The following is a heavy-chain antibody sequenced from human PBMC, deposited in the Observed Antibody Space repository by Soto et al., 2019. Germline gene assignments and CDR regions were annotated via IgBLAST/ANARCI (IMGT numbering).Heavy chain of an antibody. D-gene: IGHD6-19*01. Sequence: QVQLVQSGAEVKKPGASVKVSCKASGYTFTSYGISWVRQAPGQGLEWMGWISAYNGNTNYAQKLQGRVTMTTDTSTSTAYMELRSLRSDDTAVYYCAREAAPYSSGCCFWYFDLWGRGTLVTVSS. CDR1: GYTFTSYG. CDR2: ISAYNGNT. J-gene: IGHJ2*01. CDR3: AREAAPYSSGCCFWYFDL. V-gene: IGHV1-18*01.